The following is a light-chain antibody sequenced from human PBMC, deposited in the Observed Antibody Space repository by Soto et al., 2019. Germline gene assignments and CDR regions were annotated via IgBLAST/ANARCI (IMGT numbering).Light chain of an antibody. CDR1: TSNIATNT. J-gene: IGLJ1*01. CDR3: AAWDDRLSQFV. Sequence: QSVVTQPPSASGTPGQTVTISCSGRTSNIATNTVNWYQQLPGTAPRLLTHSNNQRPSGVADRFSASKSGTSASLVISGLQSEDEADYYCAAWDDRLSQFVFGTGTKVTVL. CDR2: SNN. V-gene: IGLV1-44*01.